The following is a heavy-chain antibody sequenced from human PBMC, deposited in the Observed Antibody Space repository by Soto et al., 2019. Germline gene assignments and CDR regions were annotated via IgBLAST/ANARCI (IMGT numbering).Heavy chain of an antibody. CDR2: IIPILGRA. Sequence: QVQLVQSGAEVKKPGSSVKLSCKASGGPFSSYHISWVRQAPGQGLEWVGRIIPILGRANNAQHFQGRVTITADTSTNTAYMELSSPTSEDTAVYYCAKVGRTTSPNWFDPWGHGTLVTVSS. CDR3: AKVGRTTSPNWFDP. V-gene: IGHV1-69*08. J-gene: IGHJ5*02. CDR1: GGPFSSYH. D-gene: IGHD2-2*01.